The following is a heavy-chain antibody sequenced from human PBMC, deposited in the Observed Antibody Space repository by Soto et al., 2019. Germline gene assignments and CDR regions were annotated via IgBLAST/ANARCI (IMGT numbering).Heavy chain of an antibody. CDR3: ARVRRGLAPIYYFDY. J-gene: IGHJ4*02. D-gene: IGHD3-3*02. V-gene: IGHV4-59*01. CDR2: IYYSGST. Sequence: SETLSLTCTVSGGSISSYYWSWIRQPPGKGLEWIGYIYYSGSTNYNPSLKSRVTISVDTSKNQFSLKLSSVTAAETAVYYCARVRRGLAPIYYFDYWGQGTLVTVSS. CDR1: GGSISSYY.